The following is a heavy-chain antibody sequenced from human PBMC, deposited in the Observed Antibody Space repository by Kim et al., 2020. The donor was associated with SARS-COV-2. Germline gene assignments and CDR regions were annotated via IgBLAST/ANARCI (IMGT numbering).Heavy chain of an antibody. D-gene: IGHD3-22*01. CDR2: INSDGSST. CDR3: AFGTYDSSPVPPDEYFQP. CDR1: GFTFSSYW. J-gene: IGHJ1*01. Sequence: GGSLRLSCAASGFTFSSYWMHWVRQAPGKGLVWVSRINSDGSSTSYADSVKGRFTISRDNAKNTLYLQMNSLRAEDTAVYYCAFGTYDSSPVPPDEYFQPWGQGTLVTVSS. V-gene: IGHV3-74*01.